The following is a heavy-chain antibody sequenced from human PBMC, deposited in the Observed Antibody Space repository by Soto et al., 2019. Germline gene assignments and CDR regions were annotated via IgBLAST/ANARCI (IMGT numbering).Heavy chain of an antibody. CDR1: GGTFSRYA. J-gene: IGHJ6*02. D-gene: IGHD6-13*01. V-gene: IGHV1-69*13. Sequence: GASVKVSCKASGGTFSRYAIGWVRQAPGQGLEWMGGIIPIFGIPNYAQNFQGRVTITADESTSTAYLELSSLRSEDTAVYFCARGIASGYYYYGMDVWGQGTTVTVSS. CDR2: IIPIFGIP. CDR3: ARGIASGYYYYGMDV.